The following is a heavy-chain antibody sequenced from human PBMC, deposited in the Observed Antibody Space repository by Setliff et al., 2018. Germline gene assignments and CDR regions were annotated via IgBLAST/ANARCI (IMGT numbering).Heavy chain of an antibody. CDR2: INPSGTT. CDR3: SLCSRPGPNDY. D-gene: IGHD3-16*01. Sequence: SATLSLPFPVYGLSFSDYYWGWVRQSPGKGLDWIGEINPSGTTNYDPSLEGRIPISVDTSKRQFSLKLSSVPAADLAVYYCSLCSRPGPNDYWGQGTLVTVSS. CDR1: GLSFSDYY. J-gene: IGHJ4*02. V-gene: IGHV4-34*01.